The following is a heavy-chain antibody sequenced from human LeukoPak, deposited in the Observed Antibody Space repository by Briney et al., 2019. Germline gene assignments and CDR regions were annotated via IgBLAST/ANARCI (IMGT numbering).Heavy chain of an antibody. CDR3: ARELGVTNAFDI. V-gene: IGHV3-48*01. D-gene: IGHD1-26*01. CDR1: GFTFSSYN. CDR2: ISSSSSTI. J-gene: IGHJ3*02. Sequence: GGSLSLSCAASGFTFSSYNMNWIRQAQGKGLEWVSYISSSSSTIYYADSVRGSFTIYRDNAKNSLYLQMNSLRGEDTAVYYCARELGVTNAFDIWGQGTMVTVSS.